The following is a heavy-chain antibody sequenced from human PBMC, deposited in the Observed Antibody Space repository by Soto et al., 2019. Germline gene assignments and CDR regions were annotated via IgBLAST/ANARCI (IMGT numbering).Heavy chain of an antibody. Sequence: QVQLVQSGAEVKKPGSSVKVSCKASGGTFSSYAISWVRQAPGQGLEWMGGIIPIFGTANYAQKSQGRVTITADESTSTAYMELSSLRSEDTAVYYCARGYCSSTSCYAPYNWFDPWGQGTLVTVSS. CDR2: IIPIFGTA. CDR1: GGTFSSYA. V-gene: IGHV1-69*01. CDR3: ARGYCSSTSCYAPYNWFDP. J-gene: IGHJ5*02. D-gene: IGHD2-2*01.